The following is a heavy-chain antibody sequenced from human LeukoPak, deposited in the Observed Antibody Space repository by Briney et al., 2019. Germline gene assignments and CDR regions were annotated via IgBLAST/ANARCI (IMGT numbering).Heavy chain of an antibody. CDR1: GFTFSSYA. J-gene: IGHJ4*02. CDR3: ARDGYCSGGTCYSAVDY. Sequence: PGGSLRLSCGASGFTFSSYAMHWVRQAPGKGLEWVSYISSSSSTIYYADSVKGRFTISRDNAKNSLYLQINSLRAEDTAVYYCARDGYCSGGTCYSAVDYWGQGTLVTVSS. CDR2: ISSSSSTI. V-gene: IGHV3-48*04. D-gene: IGHD2-15*01.